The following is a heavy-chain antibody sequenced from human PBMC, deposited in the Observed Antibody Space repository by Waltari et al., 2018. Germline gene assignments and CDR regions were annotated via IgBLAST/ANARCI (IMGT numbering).Heavy chain of an antibody. Sequence: QVQLQESGPGLVKPSETLSLTCAVSGGSISGGYDLRWISQPPGKGLEWIGNIYGSSGNTNYNPSLKNRVTISKDTSKSQFSLNLTSVTAADTAVYYCARKGAPRGSLDVWGRGVLVTVSS. V-gene: IGHV4-38-2*01. CDR1: GGSISGGYD. J-gene: IGHJ4*02. CDR3: ARKGAPRGSLDV. D-gene: IGHD1-26*01. CDR2: IYGSSGNT.